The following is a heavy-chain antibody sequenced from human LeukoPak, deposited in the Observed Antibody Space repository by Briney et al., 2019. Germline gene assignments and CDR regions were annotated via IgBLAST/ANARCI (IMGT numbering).Heavy chain of an antibody. CDR2: ISGSGGST. CDR3: AKDLGDTAMVQAQFDY. CDR1: GFTFSDYY. Sequence: GGSLRLSCAASGFTFSDYYMSWVRQAPGKGLEWVSAISGSGGSTYYADSVKGRFTISRDNSKNTLYLQMNSLRAEDTAVYYCAKDLGDTAMVQAQFDYWGQGTLVTVSS. D-gene: IGHD5-18*01. V-gene: IGHV3-23*01. J-gene: IGHJ4*02.